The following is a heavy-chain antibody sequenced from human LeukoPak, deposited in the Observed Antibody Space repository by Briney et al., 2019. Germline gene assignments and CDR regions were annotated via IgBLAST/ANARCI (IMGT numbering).Heavy chain of an antibody. CDR3: ARGGRYCGSTTCYFDY. CDR1: GYTFTGYF. Sequence: ASVKVSCKASGYTFTGYFMHWVRQAPGQGLQWMGWINPNSGGTDYAQKFQGRVTMTRDTSISTAYMELSRLRSDDTAVYYCARGGRYCGSTTCYFDYWGQGTLVTVSS. CDR2: INPNSGGT. D-gene: IGHD2-2*01. J-gene: IGHJ4*02. V-gene: IGHV1-2*02.